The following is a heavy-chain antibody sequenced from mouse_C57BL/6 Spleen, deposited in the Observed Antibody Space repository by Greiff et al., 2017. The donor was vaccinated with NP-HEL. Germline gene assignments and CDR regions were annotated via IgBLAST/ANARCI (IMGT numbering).Heavy chain of an antibody. CDR2: IYPRSGNT. V-gene: IGHV1-81*01. J-gene: IGHJ4*01. CDR3: AREGDDDEGYAMDY. Sequence: QVHVKQSGAELARPGASVKLSCKASGYTFTSYGISWVKQRTGQGLEWIGEIYPRSGNTYYNEKFKGKATLTADKSSSTAYMELRSLTSEDSAVYFCAREGDDDEGYAMDYWGQGTSVTVSS. CDR1: GYTFTSYG. D-gene: IGHD2-4*01.